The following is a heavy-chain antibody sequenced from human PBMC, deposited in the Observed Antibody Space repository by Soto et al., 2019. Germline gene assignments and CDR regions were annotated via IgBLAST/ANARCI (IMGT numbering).Heavy chain of an antibody. CDR2: MNPNSGNT. D-gene: IGHD3-3*01. V-gene: IGHV1-8*01. J-gene: IGHJ6*02. CDR3: ARGPPPVLRFLEWFPMDV. Sequence: GASVKVSCKASGYTFTSYDINWVRQATGQGPEWMGWMNPNSGNTGYAQKFQGRVTMTRNTSISTAYLELSSLRSEDTAVYYCARGPPPVLRFLEWFPMDVWGQGTTVTVSS. CDR1: GYTFTSYD.